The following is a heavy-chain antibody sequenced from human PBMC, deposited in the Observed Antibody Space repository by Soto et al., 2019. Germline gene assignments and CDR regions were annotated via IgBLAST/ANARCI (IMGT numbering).Heavy chain of an antibody. CDR2: INAGNGNT. J-gene: IGHJ6*02. D-gene: IGHD1-7*01. CDR1: GYTFTSYA. Sequence: QVQLVQSGAEVKKPGASVKVSCKASGYTFTSYAMHWVRQAPGQRLEWMGWINAGNGNTKYSQKFQGRVTITRDTSESTPNMELRSRKYNTTAVNYWAGDLGPGTTIPYDCGSDVWGQGTTFTVSS. V-gene: IGHV1-3*01. CDR3: AGDLGPGTTIPYDCGSDV.